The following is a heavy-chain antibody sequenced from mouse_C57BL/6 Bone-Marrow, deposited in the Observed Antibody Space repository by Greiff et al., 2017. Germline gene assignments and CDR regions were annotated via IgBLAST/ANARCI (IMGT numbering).Heavy chain of an antibody. CDR3: TRCLGFAY. V-gene: IGHV14-4*01. Sequence: EVQLQQSGAELVRPGASVKLSCTASGFNIKDYYMHWVKQRPEQGLEWIGWIDPENGDTEYASKFQGKATITADTSSNTAYLQLSSLTSEDTAVYYCTRCLGFAYWGQGTLVTVSA. CDR1: GFNIKDYY. J-gene: IGHJ3*01. CDR2: IDPENGDT.